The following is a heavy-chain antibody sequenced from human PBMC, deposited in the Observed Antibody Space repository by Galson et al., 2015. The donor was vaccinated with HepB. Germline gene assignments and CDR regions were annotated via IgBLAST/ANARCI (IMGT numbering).Heavy chain of an antibody. CDR2: IKGGGGAT. CDR3: AKCGYSYGNDAFDV. J-gene: IGHJ3*01. D-gene: IGHD5-18*01. CDR1: GFIFSDYA. Sequence: SLRLSCAASGFIFSDYAMNLVRQAPGKGLEWVSFIKGGGGATFYADSVKGRFTISRDNSKNTLYLQMNNLRAEDTAVYYCAKCGYSYGNDAFDVWGQGTMVTVSS. V-gene: IGHV3-23*01.